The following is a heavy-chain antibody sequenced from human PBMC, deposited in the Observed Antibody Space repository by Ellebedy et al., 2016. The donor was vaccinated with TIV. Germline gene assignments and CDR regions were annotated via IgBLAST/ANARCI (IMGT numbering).Heavy chain of an antibody. J-gene: IGHJ4*02. D-gene: IGHD5-18*01. Sequence: MPGGSLRLSCIVSGGAISTYHWNWIRQPPGKGLEWIGYIYNSGSTNYNPSLKSRVTISVDTSKNQFSLNLSSVTAADTAVYYCARDGRNTYGRRLDYWGQGTLVTVSS. CDR3: ARDGRNTYGRRLDY. CDR1: GGAISTYH. V-gene: IGHV4-59*01. CDR2: IYNSGST.